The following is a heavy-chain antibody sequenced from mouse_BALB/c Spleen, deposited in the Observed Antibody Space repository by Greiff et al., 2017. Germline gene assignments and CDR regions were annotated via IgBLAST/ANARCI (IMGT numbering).Heavy chain of an antibody. Sequence: VQLQQSGAELVRPGALVKLSCKASGFNIKDYYMHWVKQRPEQGLEWIGWIDPENGNTIYDPKFQGKASITADTSSNTAYLQLSSLTSEDTAIYYCASPYGNFCFDYWGQGTTLTVSS. D-gene: IGHD2-10*02. CDR2: IDPENGNT. J-gene: IGHJ2*01. V-gene: IGHV14-1*02. CDR1: GFNIKDYY. CDR3: ASPYGNFCFDY.